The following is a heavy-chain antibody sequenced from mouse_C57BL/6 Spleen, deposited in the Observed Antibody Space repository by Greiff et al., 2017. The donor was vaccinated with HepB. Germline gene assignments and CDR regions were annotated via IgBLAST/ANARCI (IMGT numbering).Heavy chain of an antibody. CDR2: ISGGGGNT. D-gene: IGHD1-1*01. CDR3: AKVTTVEGAWFAY. J-gene: IGHJ3*01. Sequence: EVQLVESGGGLVKPGGSLKLSCAASGFTFSSYTMSWVRQTPEKRLEWVATISGGGGNTYYPDSVKGRFTISRDNAKNTLYLQMSSLRSEDTALCYCAKVTTVEGAWFAYWGQGTLVTVSA. V-gene: IGHV5-9*01. CDR1: GFTFSSYT.